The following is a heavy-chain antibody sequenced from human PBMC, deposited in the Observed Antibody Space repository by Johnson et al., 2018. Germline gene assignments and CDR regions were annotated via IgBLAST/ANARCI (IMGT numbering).Heavy chain of an antibody. J-gene: IGHJ6*03. D-gene: IGHD5-18*01. V-gene: IGHV1-8*01. CDR3: ARDYVDTAMDEYYYYYYMDV. Sequence: QVQLVQSGAEVKKPGASVKVSCKASGYTFTSYDINWVRQATGQGLEWMGWMNPNSGNTGYAQKFQGRVTMTRNTSISTAYMELSSLRSEDTAVYYCARDYVDTAMDEYYYYYYMDVWGKGTTVTVAS. CDR2: MNPNSGNT. CDR1: GYTFTSYD.